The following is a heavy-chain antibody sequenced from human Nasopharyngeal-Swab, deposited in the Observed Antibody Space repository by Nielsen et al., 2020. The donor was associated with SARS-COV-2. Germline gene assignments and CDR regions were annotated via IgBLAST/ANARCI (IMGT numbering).Heavy chain of an antibody. CDR2: IYYSGSN. V-gene: IGHV4-59*01. Sequence: SETLSLTCTVSGGSISSYYWSWIRQPPGKGLEWIGYIYYSGSNNYNPSLKSRVTISVDTSKNQFSLKLSSVTAADTAWYYCARTGDLDIVVVPAALWAFDIWGQGTMVTVSS. CDR3: ARTGDLDIVVVPAALWAFDI. CDR1: GGSISSYY. J-gene: IGHJ3*02. D-gene: IGHD2-2*03.